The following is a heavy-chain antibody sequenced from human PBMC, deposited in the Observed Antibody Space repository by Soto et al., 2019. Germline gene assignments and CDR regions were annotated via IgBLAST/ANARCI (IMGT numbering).Heavy chain of an antibody. J-gene: IGHJ6*02. Sequence: QVQLVQSGAEEKKPGASVKVSCMASGYTVTSYAMHWVRQAPGQRLEWMGWINAGNGNTKYSQKFQGRVTITRDTSASTAYMELSSLRSEDTAVYYCASTTPPFYGMDVWGQGTTVTVSS. CDR2: INAGNGNT. D-gene: IGHD1-1*01. CDR1: GYTVTSYA. V-gene: IGHV1-3*05. CDR3: ASTTPPFYGMDV.